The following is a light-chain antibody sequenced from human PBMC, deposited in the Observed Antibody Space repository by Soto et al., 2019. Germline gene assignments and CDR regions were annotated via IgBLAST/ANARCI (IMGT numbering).Light chain of an antibody. J-gene: IGKJ5*01. CDR1: QSLSGGY. V-gene: IGKV3-20*01. CDR2: SAS. CDR3: QQNGSLPIT. Sequence: EIVLTQSPGILSLSPGERATLSCRASQSLSGGYLAWFQQKPGQTPRLLIYSASNRATGIPDRFSGSGSGTDFTLTINRLEPEDFVVYYCQQNGSLPITFGQGTRLEIK.